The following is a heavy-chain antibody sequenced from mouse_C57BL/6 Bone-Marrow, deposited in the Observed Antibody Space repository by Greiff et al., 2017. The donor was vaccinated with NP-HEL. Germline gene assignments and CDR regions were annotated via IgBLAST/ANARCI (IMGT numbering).Heavy chain of an antibody. CDR2: IYPRSGNT. CDR1: GYTFTSYG. D-gene: IGHD2-10*01. V-gene: IGHV1-81*01. Sequence: VQLQQSGAELARPGASVKLSCKASGYTFTSYGISWVKQRTGQGLEWIGEIYPRSGNTYYNEKFKGKATLTADKSSSTAYMELRSLTSEDSAVYVCARPYYGNYAWFAYWGQGTLVTVSA. CDR3: ARPYYGNYAWFAY. J-gene: IGHJ3*01.